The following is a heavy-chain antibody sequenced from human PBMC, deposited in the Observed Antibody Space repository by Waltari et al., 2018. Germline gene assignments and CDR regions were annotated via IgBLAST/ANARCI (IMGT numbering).Heavy chain of an antibody. D-gene: IGHD2-15*01. CDR1: GFTFRSYD. Sequence: EVQLVESGGGLVQPGGSLSLSCAASGFTFRSYDMHWVRQATGKGLEWVSAIGTAGDTYYPGSVKGRFTISRENAKNSLYLQMNSLRAGDTAVYYCARADRRYFDYWGQGTLVTVSS. J-gene: IGHJ4*02. CDR3: ARADRRYFDY. CDR2: IGTAGDT. V-gene: IGHV3-13*01.